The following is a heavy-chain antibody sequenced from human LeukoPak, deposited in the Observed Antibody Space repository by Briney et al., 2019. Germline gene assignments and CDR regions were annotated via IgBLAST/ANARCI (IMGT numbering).Heavy chain of an antibody. J-gene: IGHJ6*03. Sequence: GASVKVSCKVSGYTLTELSMHWVRQAPGKGLEWMGGFDPEDGETIYAQKFQGRVTMTRDMSTSTVYMELSSLRSEDTAVYYCARAVSYCGGDCYPSYYYYYMDVWGKGTTVTVSS. CDR3: ARAVSYCGGDCYPSYYYYYMDV. CDR1: GYTLTELS. D-gene: IGHD2-21*02. V-gene: IGHV1-24*01. CDR2: FDPEDGET.